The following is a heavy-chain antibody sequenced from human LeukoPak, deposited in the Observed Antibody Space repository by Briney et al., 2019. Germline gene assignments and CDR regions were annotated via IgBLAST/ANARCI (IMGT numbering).Heavy chain of an antibody. CDR2: IYYSGRT. Sequence: PSETLSLTCTVSGGSISDYYWNWMRQPPGKGLEWIGYIYYSGRTNYNPFLKSRVSISVDTSKNQFSLKLSSVTAADTAVYYCARDFRGSVDAFDIWGQGTMVAVSS. J-gene: IGHJ3*02. CDR3: ARDFRGSVDAFDI. V-gene: IGHV4-59*01. CDR1: GGSISDYY.